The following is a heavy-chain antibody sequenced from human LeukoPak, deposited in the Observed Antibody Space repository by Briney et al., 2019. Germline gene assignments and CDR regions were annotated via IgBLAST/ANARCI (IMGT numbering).Heavy chain of an antibody. CDR1: GGSISRYY. CDR2: IYYSGST. D-gene: IGHD5-24*01. CDR3: DRHVGRWPQLGIDY. V-gene: IGHV4-59*08. Sequence: SETLSLTCTVSGGSISRYYWSWIRQPPGKGLEWIGYIYYSGSTNYNPSLKSRVTISVDTSKNQFSLKLSSVTAADTAVYYCDRHVGRWPQLGIDYWGQGTLVTVSS. J-gene: IGHJ4*02.